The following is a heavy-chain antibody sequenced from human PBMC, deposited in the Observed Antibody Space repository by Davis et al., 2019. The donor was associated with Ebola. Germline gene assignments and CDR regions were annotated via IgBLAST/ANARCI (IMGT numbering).Heavy chain of an antibody. CDR2: IYYSGST. Sequence: SETLSLTCTVSGGSISSYYWGWIRQPPGKGLEWIGSIYYSGSTYYNPSLKSRVTISVDTSKNQFSLKLSSVTAADTAVYYCARDSGTVFDIVTTNPYFDNWGQGSLVAVSS. CDR3: ARDSGTVFDIVTTNPYFDN. D-gene: IGHD3-10*01. V-gene: IGHV4-39*01. J-gene: IGHJ4*02. CDR1: GGSISSYY.